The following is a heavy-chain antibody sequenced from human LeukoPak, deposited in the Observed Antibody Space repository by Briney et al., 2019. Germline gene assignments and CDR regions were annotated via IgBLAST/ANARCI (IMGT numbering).Heavy chain of an antibody. CDR2: IRYDGSNK. V-gene: IGHV3-30*02. J-gene: IGHJ4*02. D-gene: IGHD3-10*01. Sequence: PGGSLRLSCAASGFTFSSYGMHWVRQAPGKGLEWVAFIRYDGSNKYYADSVKGRFTISRDNSKNTLYLQMNSLRAEDTAVYYCAKDRDYYGSASIFDNWGQGTLWTVSS. CDR3: AKDRDYYGSASIFDN. CDR1: GFTFSSYG.